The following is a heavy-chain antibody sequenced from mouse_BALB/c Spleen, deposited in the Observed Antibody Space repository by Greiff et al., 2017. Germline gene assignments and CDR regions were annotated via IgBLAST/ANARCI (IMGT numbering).Heavy chain of an antibody. D-gene: IGHD4-1*01. J-gene: IGHJ4*01. CDR2: IWSGGST. V-gene: IGHV2-2*02. CDR3: ARKGHWGGAMDY. CDR1: GFSLTSYG. Sequence: VKLVESGPGLVQPSQSLSITCTVSGFSLTSYGVHWVRQSPGKGLEWLGVIWSGGSTDYNAAFISRLSISKDNSKSQVFFKMNSLQANDTAIYYCARKGHWGGAMDYWGQGTSVTVSS.